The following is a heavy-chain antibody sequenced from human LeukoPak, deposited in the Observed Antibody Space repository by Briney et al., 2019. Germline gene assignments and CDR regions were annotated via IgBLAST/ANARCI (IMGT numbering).Heavy chain of an antibody. D-gene: IGHD3-10*01. Sequence: GGSLRLSCAASGFTFSSYGMHWVRQAPGKGLEWGAGISYDGSNKYYADSVKGRFTISRDNSKNTLYLQLNSLRAEDTAVYYCTTGSYGSGSYFWLENPYYYYYGMDVWGQGTTVTVSS. CDR2: ISYDGSNK. J-gene: IGHJ6*02. V-gene: IGHV3-30*03. CDR1: GFTFSSYG. CDR3: TTGSYGSGSYFWLENPYYYYYGMDV.